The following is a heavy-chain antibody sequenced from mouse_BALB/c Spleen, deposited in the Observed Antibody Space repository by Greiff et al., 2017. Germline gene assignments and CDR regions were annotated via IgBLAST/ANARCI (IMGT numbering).Heavy chain of an antibody. CDR3: ARGATDFDV. CDR2: ISTYYGDA. D-gene: IGHD3-1*01. Sequence: QVQLKESGAELVRPGVSVKISCKGSGYTFTDYAMHWVKQSHAKSQEWIGVISTYYGDASYNQKFKGKATMTVDKSSSTAYMELARLTSEDSAIYYCARGATDFDVWGAGTTVTVSS. J-gene: IGHJ1*01. CDR1: GYTFTDYA. V-gene: IGHV1S137*01.